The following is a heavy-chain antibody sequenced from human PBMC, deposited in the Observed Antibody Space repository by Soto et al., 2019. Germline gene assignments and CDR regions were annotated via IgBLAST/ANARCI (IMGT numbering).Heavy chain of an antibody. Sequence: QAQVVQSGAEVRKPGSSVKLSCKASEGTFNSYAIAWVRQAPGQGLEWMGGIIPYYNTLNYAQKFQDRVTVTADDSTNTVYMELSSLRSDDTAVYFCASAASRWYPYFFDSWAQGTLVTVSS. D-gene: IGHD6-13*01. CDR3: ASAASRWYPYFFDS. CDR2: IIPYYNTL. V-gene: IGHV1-69*01. CDR1: EGTFNSYA. J-gene: IGHJ4*02.